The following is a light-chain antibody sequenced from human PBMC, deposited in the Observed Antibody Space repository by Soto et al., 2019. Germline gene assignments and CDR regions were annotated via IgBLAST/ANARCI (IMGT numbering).Light chain of an antibody. CDR1: SSDVGGYNY. Sequence: QSALTQPASVSGSPGQSITISCTGTSSDVGGYNYVSWYQQHPGKAPKLMIYEVSNRPSGISNRFSGSKSGNTASLTISGLQAEDEADYYCSSYSSSVTRLFGGGTQLTVL. CDR2: EVS. CDR3: SSYSSSVTRL. J-gene: IGLJ3*02. V-gene: IGLV2-14*01.